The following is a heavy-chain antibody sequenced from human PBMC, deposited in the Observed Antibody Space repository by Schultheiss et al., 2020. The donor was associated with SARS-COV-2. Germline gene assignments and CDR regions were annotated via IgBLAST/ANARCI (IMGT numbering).Heavy chain of an antibody. D-gene: IGHD5-12*01. J-gene: IGHJ5*02. CDR1: GGSISSSSYY. V-gene: IGHV4-61*05. CDR3: ARRRGLSGGYDLGVNWFDP. Sequence: SETLSLTCTVSGGSISSSSYYWGWIRQPPGKGLEWIGYIYYSGSTNYNPSLKSRVTISVDTSKNQFSLKLSSVTAADTAVYYCARRRGLSGGYDLGVNWFDPWGQGTLVTVSS. CDR2: IYYSGST.